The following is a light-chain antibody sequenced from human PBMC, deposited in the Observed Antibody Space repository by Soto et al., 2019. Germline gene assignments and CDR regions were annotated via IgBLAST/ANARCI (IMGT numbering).Light chain of an antibody. CDR1: QSVSSN. Sequence: EIVMTQSPATLSVSPGERATLSCRASQSVSSNLAWYQQKPGQATRLLTYGASTRAPGIPPRFSSSRSGTDFTLTISSLQSEDFAVYYCQQYNTWPPMAFVQGTKVEIK. V-gene: IGKV3-15*01. CDR2: GAS. CDR3: QQYNTWPPMA. J-gene: IGKJ1*01.